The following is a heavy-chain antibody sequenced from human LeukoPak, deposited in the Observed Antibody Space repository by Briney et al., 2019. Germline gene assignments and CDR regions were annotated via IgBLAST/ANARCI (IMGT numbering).Heavy chain of an antibody. Sequence: SETLSLTCTVSGGSISSSSYSWGWIPQPPGKGLEWIGSIYYSGSTYYNPSLKSRVTISVDTSKNQFSLKLSSVTAADTAVYYCARSGYSSPKNWFDPWGQGTLVTVSS. J-gene: IGHJ5*02. V-gene: IGHV4-39*01. CDR3: ARSGYSSPKNWFDP. CDR2: IYYSGST. CDR1: GGSISSSSYS. D-gene: IGHD5-12*01.